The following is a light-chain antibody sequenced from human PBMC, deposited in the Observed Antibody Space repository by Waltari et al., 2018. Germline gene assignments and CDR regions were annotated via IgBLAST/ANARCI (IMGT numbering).Light chain of an antibody. CDR3: FSRDSTGSHPV. V-gene: IGLV3-19*01. CDR1: SLRDYY. J-gene: IGLJ2*01. Sequence: SSELTQDPAVSVALGQTVRITCQGDSLRDYYVSWNQQKPGQAPVLVIYGENNRPSGIPDRFSGSSSGNTASLTITGAQAEDEADYYCFSRDSTGSHPVFGGGTKLTVL. CDR2: GEN.